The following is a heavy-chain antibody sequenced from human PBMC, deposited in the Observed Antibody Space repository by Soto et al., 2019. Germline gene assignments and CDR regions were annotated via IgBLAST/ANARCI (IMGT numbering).Heavy chain of an antibody. V-gene: IGHV3-23*01. CDR1: GFTFSSYA. Sequence: EVQLLESGGGLVQPGGSLRLSCAASGFTFSSYAMSWVRQAPGKGLEWVSAISGSGGSTYYANSVKGRFTISRDNSKNALDLQMNRLRAENMAVYYCEKGGELNFESRGQGRLVT. CDR2: ISGSGGST. CDR3: EKGGELNFES. J-gene: IGHJ4*01. D-gene: IGHD1-7*01.